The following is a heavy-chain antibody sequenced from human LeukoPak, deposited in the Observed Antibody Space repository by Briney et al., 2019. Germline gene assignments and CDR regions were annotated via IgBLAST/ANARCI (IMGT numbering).Heavy chain of an antibody. CDR2: ISSSSSYI. Sequence: GGSLRLSCAASGFTFSSYSMNWVRQAPGKGLEWVSSISSSSSYIYYADSVKGRFTISRDNAKNSLYLQMNSLRAEDTAVYYCARDQGTMIVGAFDIWGQGQWSPSLQ. D-gene: IGHD3-22*01. CDR3: ARDQGTMIVGAFDI. CDR1: GFTFSSYS. J-gene: IGHJ3*02. V-gene: IGHV3-21*01.